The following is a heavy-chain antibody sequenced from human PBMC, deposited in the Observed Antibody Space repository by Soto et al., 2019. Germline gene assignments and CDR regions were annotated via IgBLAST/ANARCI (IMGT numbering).Heavy chain of an antibody. CDR2: ISVTPGIT. CDR3: SKWAGDGDM. J-gene: IGHJ4*02. V-gene: IGHV3-23*01. CDR1: GFTMSTYS. Sequence: EMQLLESGGGLVQPWGSLRLSCAASGFTMSTYSVTWVRQAPGRGLEWVSGISVTPGITFYADSVKGRVTISRDCSNNAVYLQMNSLRAEDTAMYFCSKWAGDGDMWGQGTLVTVSA. D-gene: IGHD4-17*01.